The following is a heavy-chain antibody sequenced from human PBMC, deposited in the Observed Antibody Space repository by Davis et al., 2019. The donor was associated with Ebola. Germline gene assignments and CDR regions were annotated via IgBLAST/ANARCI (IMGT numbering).Heavy chain of an antibody. V-gene: IGHV1-18*04. CDR3: ARAQFPTTSDH. CDR2: INPHNGNT. CDR1: GYTFTNYG. J-gene: IGHJ4*02. Sequence: AASAKVSCKASGYTFTNYGITWVRQAPGQGLEWMGWINPHNGNTNYAQNVQGRVTMTTDTSTSTAYMEVGSLKSDDTAVYYCARAQFPTTSDHWGQGTLVTVSS. D-gene: IGHD1-1*01.